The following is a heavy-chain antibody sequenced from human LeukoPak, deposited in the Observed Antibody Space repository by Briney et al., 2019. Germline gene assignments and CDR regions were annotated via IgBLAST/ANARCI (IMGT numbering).Heavy chain of an antibody. Sequence: GGSLRLSCEASGFTFTTYSMTWVRQAPGKGLEWVSIISSGSSAIFSADALKGRFTISRDDAKNLLYLDMNSLRAEDTAVYYCARGGYYNILTGYRSRFLGFDYWGQGTLVTVSS. V-gene: IGHV3-21*01. CDR2: ISSGSSAI. CDR1: GFTFTTYS. J-gene: IGHJ4*02. D-gene: IGHD3-9*01. CDR3: ARGGYYNILTGYRSRFLGFDY.